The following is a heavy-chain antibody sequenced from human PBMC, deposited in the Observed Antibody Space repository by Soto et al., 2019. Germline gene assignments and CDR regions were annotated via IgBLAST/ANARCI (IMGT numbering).Heavy chain of an antibody. V-gene: IGHV4-61*01. D-gene: IGHD3-10*01. CDR2: IYYSGST. Sequence: KPSETLSLTCTVSGGSVSSGSYYWSWIRQPPGKGLEWIGYIYYSGSTNYNPSLKSRVTISVDTSKNQFSLKLSSVTAADTAVYYCARDIYGSGANWFDPWGQGTLVTVSS. CDR1: GGSVSSGSYY. J-gene: IGHJ5*02. CDR3: ARDIYGSGANWFDP.